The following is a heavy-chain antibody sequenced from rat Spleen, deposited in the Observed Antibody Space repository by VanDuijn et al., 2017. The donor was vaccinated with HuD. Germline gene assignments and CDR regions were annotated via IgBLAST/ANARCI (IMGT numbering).Heavy chain of an antibody. CDR1: VYSITSSY. J-gene: IGHJ3*01. CDR2: ISYSGST. V-gene: IGHV3-1*01. D-gene: IGHD4-3*01. CDR3: ASAGYNWFAY. Sequence: QLQESGPGLVKPSQSLSLSCSVTVYSITSSYRWNWIRKFPGSKLEWMGYISYSGSTTYNPSLKSRISITKDTSKNQFFLLLNSVTTEDTATYYCASAGYNWFAYWGQGTLVTVSS.